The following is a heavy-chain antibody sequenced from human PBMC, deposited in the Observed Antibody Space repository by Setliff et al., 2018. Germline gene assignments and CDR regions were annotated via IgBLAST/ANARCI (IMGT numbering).Heavy chain of an antibody. J-gene: IGHJ4*02. CDR3: ARGDSGYDSGDY. D-gene: IGHD5-12*01. CDR2: IYPGDSDT. Sequence: PGESLKISCKESRDSFTNYWIIWVRQVPGKGLEWMGIIYPGDSDTRYSPSFQGQVTISADKSISTAYLQWSSLKASDTAMYYCARGDSGYDSGDYWGQGTLVTVSS. V-gene: IGHV5-51*01. CDR1: RDSFTNYW.